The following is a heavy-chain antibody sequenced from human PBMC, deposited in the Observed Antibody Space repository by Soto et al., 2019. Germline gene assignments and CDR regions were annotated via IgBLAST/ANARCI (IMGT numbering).Heavy chain of an antibody. CDR1: GYTFTSYG. J-gene: IGHJ6*03. CDR3: ARVRMVGYGDYEKYYYYYYMDV. V-gene: IGHV1-18*01. CDR2: ISANNGNT. Sequence: GASVKVSCKASGYTFTSYGISWVRQAPGQGLEWMGWISANNGNTNYAQKLQGRVTMTTNTSTSTAYMELSSLRSEDTAVYYCARVRMVGYGDYEKYYYYYYMDVWGKGTTVTVSS. D-gene: IGHD4-17*01.